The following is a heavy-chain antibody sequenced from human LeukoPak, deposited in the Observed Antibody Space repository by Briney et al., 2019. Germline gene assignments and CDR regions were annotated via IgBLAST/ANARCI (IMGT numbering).Heavy chain of an antibody. J-gene: IGHJ4*02. CDR3: ARSRLIPFDY. V-gene: IGHV4-39*07. Sequence: PSETLSLTCTVSGGSISSSRYYWGWIRQPPGKGLEWIGTIYFSGSTWYNPSLKSRVTISVDTSKNQFSLRLTSVTAADTAVYYCARSRLIPFDYWGQGTLVTVSS. D-gene: IGHD2-21*01. CDR2: IYFSGST. CDR1: GGSISSSRYY.